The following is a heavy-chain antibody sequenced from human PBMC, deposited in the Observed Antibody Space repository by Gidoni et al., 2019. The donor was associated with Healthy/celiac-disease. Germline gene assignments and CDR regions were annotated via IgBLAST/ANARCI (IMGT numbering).Heavy chain of an antibody. J-gene: IGHJ3*02. CDR1: GFTFSDYY. Sequence: QVQLVESGGGLVTPGGSLRLSCAAAGFTFSDYYMSWIRQAPGKRLAWVSYISSSGSTRYYADSVKGRFTISRNNAKNSLYLQMNSLRAEDTAVYYCARGGVQGAFDIWGQGTMVTVSS. V-gene: IGHV3-11*01. D-gene: IGHD2-8*02. CDR2: ISSSGSTR. CDR3: ARGGVQGAFDI.